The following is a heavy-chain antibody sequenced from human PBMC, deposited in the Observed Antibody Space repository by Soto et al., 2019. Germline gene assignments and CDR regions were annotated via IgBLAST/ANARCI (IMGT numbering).Heavy chain of an antibody. CDR1: GSIFSDHY. D-gene: IGHD1-26*01. J-gene: IGHJ4*03. Sequence: GGSLRLSCAASGSIFSDHYMDWVRQAPGKGLEWVGRIANRANNYATEYAASVKGRFTISRDDSKNSLYLQLNSLKAEDTAVYSWSRGYSGVNIYVLDTWGPVTLVTVS. CDR3: SRGYSGVNIYVLDT. V-gene: IGHV3-72*01. CDR2: IANRANNYAT.